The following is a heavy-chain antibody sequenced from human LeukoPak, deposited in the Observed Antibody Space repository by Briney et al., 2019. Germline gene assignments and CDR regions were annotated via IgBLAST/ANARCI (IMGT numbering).Heavy chain of an antibody. CDR2: IYYSRST. V-gene: IGHV4-59*01. CDR1: GGSFSGYY. D-gene: IGHD4-17*01. J-gene: IGHJ3*02. Sequence: PSETLSLTCAVYGGSFSGYYWSWIRQSPGKGLEWIGHIYYSRSTNYSPSLKSRVTISIDTSRKQFSLKVSSVTAADTAMYYCAKWSDYANAFDIWGQGTVVIVSS. CDR3: AKWSDYANAFDI.